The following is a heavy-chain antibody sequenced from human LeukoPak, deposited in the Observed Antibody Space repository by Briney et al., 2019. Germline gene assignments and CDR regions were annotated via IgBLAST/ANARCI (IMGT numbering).Heavy chain of an antibody. CDR3: TRDAGTYNWLDP. V-gene: IGHV3-73*01. D-gene: IGHD1-26*01. CDR2: IDKKTKNYET. Sequence: AGVPLRLSCAASGLTFSHCSIHWVRQACGKGLDWVGLIDKKTKNYETAYAASVRGRFTISRDDSQNTAYLQMYSLETEDTALYYCTRDAGTYNWLDPWGQGTLVTVSS. J-gene: IGHJ5*02. CDR1: GLTFSHCS.